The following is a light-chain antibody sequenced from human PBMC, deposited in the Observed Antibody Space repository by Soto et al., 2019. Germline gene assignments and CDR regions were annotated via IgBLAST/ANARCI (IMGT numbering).Light chain of an antibody. J-gene: IGKJ5*01. Sequence: DIVLTQSPATLSLSPGDSVTLSCRTSQAMSNTLAWYQQKPGQAPRLLIYDASNRATGIPARFSGSGSGTDFTLTISGLEPEDFAVYYCQQRSNWPSITFGQGTRLEIK. CDR3: QQRSNWPSIT. CDR1: QAMSNT. V-gene: IGKV3D-11*01. CDR2: DAS.